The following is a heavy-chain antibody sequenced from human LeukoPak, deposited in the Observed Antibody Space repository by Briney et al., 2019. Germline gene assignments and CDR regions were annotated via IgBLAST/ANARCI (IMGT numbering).Heavy chain of an antibody. D-gene: IGHD7-27*01. J-gene: IGHJ4*02. V-gene: IGHV4-59*01. CDR2: IYYSGST. CDR3: AREGLGTDY. CDR1: GGSISSYY. Sequence: SETLSLTCTVSGGSISSYYWSWIRQPPGKGLEWIGYIYYSGSTYYNPSLKSRVTISVDTSKNQFSLRLSSVTAADTAVYFCAREGLGTDYWGQGTLVTVSS.